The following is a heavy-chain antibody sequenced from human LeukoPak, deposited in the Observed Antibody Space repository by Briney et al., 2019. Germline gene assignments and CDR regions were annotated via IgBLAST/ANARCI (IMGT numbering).Heavy chain of an antibody. V-gene: IGHV3-23*01. D-gene: IGHD3-10*01. CDR1: RFTFTRHA. CDR2: TGLESVHT. CDR3: VRGDDIGKHPTRAYYFDI. Sequence: GGSLRLSCSASRFTFTRHAMIWVGQAPGKGLEWVSTTGLESVHTLCADSVQGRFTVSRDTSRNTLDLQMDNLTVDDTAIYYCVRGDDIGKHPTRAYYFDIWGQGTLVSVSS. J-gene: IGHJ4*02.